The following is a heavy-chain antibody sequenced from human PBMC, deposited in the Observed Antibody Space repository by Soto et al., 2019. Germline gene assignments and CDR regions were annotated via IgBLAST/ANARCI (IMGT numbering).Heavy chain of an antibody. V-gene: IGHV3-23*01. CDR2: ISGTGIRT. J-gene: IGHJ4*02. CDR3: AKAGYCSGGSCYSQVAGVCFDY. Sequence: GGSLRLSCAASGFTFSSYAMSWVRQAPGKGLEWVSAISGTGIRTYYSDSVKGRFTISRDNSRNTLYLQMNSLRAEDTAVYYCAKAGYCSGGSCYSQVAGVCFDYWGQGTVVTVSS. D-gene: IGHD2-15*01. CDR1: GFTFSSYA.